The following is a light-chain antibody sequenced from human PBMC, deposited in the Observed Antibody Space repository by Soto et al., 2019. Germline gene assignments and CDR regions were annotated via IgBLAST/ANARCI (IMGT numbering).Light chain of an antibody. CDR3: QQYDSVPLT. CDR2: GAS. J-gene: IGKJ4*01. Sequence: DIKMTQSPSSLSASVGDGVTITCRASQGIRNDLGWYQQTQGKPPKVLIYGASYLAPGVPSRFSGTGSWTDCTFTISRLQAEDIKTYYCQQYDSVPLTFGGGTKVDIK. V-gene: IGKV1-33*01. CDR1: QGIRND.